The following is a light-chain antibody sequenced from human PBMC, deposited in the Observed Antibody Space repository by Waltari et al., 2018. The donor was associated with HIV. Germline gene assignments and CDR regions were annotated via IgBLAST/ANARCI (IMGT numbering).Light chain of an antibody. CDR3: SSYTSSSTPHVV. CDR1: SSDVGGYNY. V-gene: IGLV2-14*01. J-gene: IGLJ2*01. Sequence: QSALTQPASVSGPPGQSITISCTGPSSDVGGYNYVSWYQQHPGKAPKLMIYEVSNRPSGVSNRFSGSKSGNTASLTISGLQAEDEADYYCSSYTSSSTPHVVFGGGTKLTVL. CDR2: EVS.